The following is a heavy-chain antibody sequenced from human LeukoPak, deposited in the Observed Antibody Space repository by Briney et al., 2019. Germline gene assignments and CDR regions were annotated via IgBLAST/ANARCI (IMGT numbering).Heavy chain of an antibody. Sequence: GGSLRLSCAASRFSFRSCWMHWVRHAPGKELVWVSRINGDGSTTNYADSVRGRFTISRDNAKNTLYLQMNSLRADDSAVYFCASLVGGYYPPVEAFDVWGQGTMVTVSS. CDR3: ASLVGGYYPPVEAFDV. J-gene: IGHJ3*01. D-gene: IGHD3-3*01. CDR2: INGDGSTT. CDR1: RFSFRSCW. V-gene: IGHV3-74*01.